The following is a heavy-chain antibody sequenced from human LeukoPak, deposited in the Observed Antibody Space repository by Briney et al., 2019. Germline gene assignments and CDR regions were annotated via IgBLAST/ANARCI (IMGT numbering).Heavy chain of an antibody. J-gene: IGHJ6*03. D-gene: IGHD3-16*01. Sequence: AGSLRLSCAASGFTLSSYAMSWFRQAPGKGLEWVAGIIDSGESTYYANFAKGRFTISRDNSNNTLYLQMNSLRAEDTAVYYCAKLGGQELHNYYVAVCGKGTTVAVSS. CDR2: IIDSGEST. CDR1: GFTLSSYA. V-gene: IGHV3-23*01. CDR3: AKLGGQELHNYYVAV.